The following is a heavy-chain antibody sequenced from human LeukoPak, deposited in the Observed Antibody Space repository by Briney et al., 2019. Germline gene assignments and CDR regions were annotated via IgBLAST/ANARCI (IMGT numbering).Heavy chain of an antibody. CDR3: AKDPREYYGSGSPARE. CDR2: ISYDGSNK. Sequence: PGGSLRLSCAASGFTFSSYAMHWVRQAPGEGLEWMAIISYDGSNKYYADSVKGRFTISRDNSKNTLYLQMNSLRAEDTAVYYCAKDPREYYGSGSPAREWGQGTLVTVSS. J-gene: IGHJ4*02. V-gene: IGHV3-30*04. CDR1: GFTFSSYA. D-gene: IGHD3-10*01.